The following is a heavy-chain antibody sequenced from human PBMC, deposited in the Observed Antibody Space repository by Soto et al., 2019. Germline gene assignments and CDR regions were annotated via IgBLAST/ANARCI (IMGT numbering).Heavy chain of an antibody. Sequence: QVQLVQSGAEVKKPGASVKVSCKASGYTFTSYGFSWVRQAPGQGLEWMGWISAYNGNTNYAQKLQGRVTMTTDTSTSTAYIEPTSPSSNDTAGQYCEGGTAVDTGNYWGQGTLCTVSS. D-gene: IGHD4-17*01. CDR2: ISAYNGNT. CDR3: EGGTAVDTGNY. J-gene: IGHJ4*02. CDR1: GYTFTSYG. V-gene: IGHV1-18*01.